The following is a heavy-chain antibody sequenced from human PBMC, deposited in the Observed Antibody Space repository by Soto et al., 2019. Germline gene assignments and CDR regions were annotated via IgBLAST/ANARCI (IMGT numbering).Heavy chain of an antibody. Sequence: SLRLSCVASGFTFSNAWMSWVRQAPGKGLEWVGRIKSKTDGGTTDYAAPLKGRCLISRDDSKDTLYLQIDSLKTEDTALYYCTRDVVGYLWGTYRSVHDHWGQGTLVTVSS. J-gene: IGHJ4*02. CDR2: IKSKTDGGTT. V-gene: IGHV3-15*01. CDR3: TRDVVGYLWGTYRSVHDH. CDR1: GFTFSNAW. D-gene: IGHD3-16*02.